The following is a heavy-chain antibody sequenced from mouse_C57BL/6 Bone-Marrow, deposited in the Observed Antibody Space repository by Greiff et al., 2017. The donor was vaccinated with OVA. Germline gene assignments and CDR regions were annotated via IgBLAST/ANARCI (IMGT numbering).Heavy chain of an antibody. J-gene: IGHJ2*01. CDR1: GYTFTSYW. Sequence: VQLQQPGAELVKPGASVKLSCKASGYTFTSYWMHWVKQRPGQGLEWIGMIHPNSGSTNYNEKFKSKATLTVDKSSSTAYMQLSSLTSKDSAVYYCASALWSPFDYWGQGTTLTVSS. V-gene: IGHV1-64*01. D-gene: IGHD1-1*02. CDR3: ASALWSPFDY. CDR2: IHPNSGST.